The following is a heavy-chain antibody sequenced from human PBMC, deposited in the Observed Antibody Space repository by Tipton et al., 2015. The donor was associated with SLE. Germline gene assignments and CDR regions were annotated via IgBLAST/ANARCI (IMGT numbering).Heavy chain of an antibody. V-gene: IGHV3-48*03. CDR2: ISSSGSTI. Sequence: VQLVQSGGGLVQPGGSLRLSCAASGFTFSSYEMNWVRQAPGKGLEWVSYISSSGSTIYYADSVKGRFTISRDNAKNSLYLQMNSLRAEDTAVYYCASFIAAAGTGEHWGQGTLVTVSS. D-gene: IGHD6-13*01. J-gene: IGHJ1*01. CDR1: GFTFSSYE. CDR3: ASFIAAAGTGEH.